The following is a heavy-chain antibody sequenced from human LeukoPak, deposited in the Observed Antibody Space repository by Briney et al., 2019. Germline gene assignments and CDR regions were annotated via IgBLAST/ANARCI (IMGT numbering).Heavy chain of an antibody. CDR1: GFTLSSFA. CDR2: MSGSGDNT. Sequence: GSLRLSCGASGFTLSSFAMSWVRQAPGEGLEWVSAMSGSGDNTFYTDSVKGRFTISRDNSKNTLYLQMNSLRAEDTAVYYCAKDDAAMVTFFDYWGQGTLVTVSS. V-gene: IGHV3-23*01. D-gene: IGHD5-18*01. CDR3: AKDDAAMVTFFDY. J-gene: IGHJ4*02.